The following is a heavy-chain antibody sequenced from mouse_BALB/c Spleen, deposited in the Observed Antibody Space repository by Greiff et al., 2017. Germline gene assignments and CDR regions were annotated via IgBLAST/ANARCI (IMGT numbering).Heavy chain of an antibody. Sequence: EVQRVESGGGLVKPGGSLKLSCAASGFAFSSYDMSWVRQTPEKRLEWVATISSGGSYTYYPDSVKGRFTISRDNAKNTLYLQMSSLKSEDTAMYYCTREENAMDYWGQGTSVTVSS. CDR3: TREENAMDY. V-gene: IGHV5-6-4*01. CDR1: GFAFSSYD. CDR2: ISSGGSYT. J-gene: IGHJ4*01.